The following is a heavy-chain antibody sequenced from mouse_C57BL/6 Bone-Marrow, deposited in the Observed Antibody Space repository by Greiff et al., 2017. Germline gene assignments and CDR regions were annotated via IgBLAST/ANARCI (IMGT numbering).Heavy chain of an antibody. CDR1: GYTFTSYW. J-gene: IGHJ2*01. Sequence: VQLQQSGAELVKPGASVKLSCKASGYTFTSYWMHWVKQRPGQGLEWIGMIHPNSGSTNYNEKFKSKATLTVDKSSSTAYMQLSSLTSEDSAVYYCARINYGRTLDYWGQGTTLTVSS. CDR3: ARINYGRTLDY. V-gene: IGHV1-64*01. CDR2: IHPNSGST. D-gene: IGHD1-1*01.